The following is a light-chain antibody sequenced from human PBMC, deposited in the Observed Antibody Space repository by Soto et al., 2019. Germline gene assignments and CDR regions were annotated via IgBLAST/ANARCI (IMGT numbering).Light chain of an antibody. V-gene: IGKV1-5*01. CDR2: DAS. Sequence: DIQMTQSPSTLSASVGDRVTITCRASQSVTNWLAWYQQKPGKAPNLLIYDASRLQSGIPSRFSGSGSGTEFTLTISSLQPADFATYYCQQYTAYPYTFGRGTKLEIK. CDR3: QQYTAYPYT. CDR1: QSVTNW. J-gene: IGKJ2*01.